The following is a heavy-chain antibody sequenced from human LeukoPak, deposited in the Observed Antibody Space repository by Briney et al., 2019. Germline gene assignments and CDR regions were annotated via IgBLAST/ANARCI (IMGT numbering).Heavy chain of an antibody. CDR1: GFTVNSIY. CDR2: IYSDGNT. D-gene: IGHD5-24*01. J-gene: IGHJ4*02. Sequence: PGGSLRLSCAASGFTVNSIYMSWVRQAPGKGLEWISVIYSDGNTYYTDSVKGRFTISRDNYKSTVYLQMNSLRADDTAVYYCAKDDAWLQFDDWGQGTLVTVSS. CDR3: AKDDAWLQFDD. V-gene: IGHV3-53*01.